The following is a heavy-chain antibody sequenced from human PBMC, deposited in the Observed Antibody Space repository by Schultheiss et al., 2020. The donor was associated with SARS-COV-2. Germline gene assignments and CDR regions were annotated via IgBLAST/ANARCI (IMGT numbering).Heavy chain of an antibody. CDR1: GFTFGDYA. CDR2: IRSKAYGGTT. V-gene: IGHV3-49*03. Sequence: GGSLRLSCTASGFTFGDYAMRWFRQAPGKGLEWVGFIRSKAYGGTTEYAASVKGRFTISRDDSKSIAYLQMNSLKTEDTAVYYCTRDPDYYDSSGYYAWGQGTLVTVSS. D-gene: IGHD3-22*01. CDR3: TRDPDYYDSSGYYA. J-gene: IGHJ5*02.